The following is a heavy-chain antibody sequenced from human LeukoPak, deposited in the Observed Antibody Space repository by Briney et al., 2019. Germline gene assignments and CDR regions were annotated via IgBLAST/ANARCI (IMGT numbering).Heavy chain of an antibody. D-gene: IGHD4-17*01. V-gene: IGHV3-33*01. CDR1: GFTFSSYG. J-gene: IGHJ4*02. CDR2: IWYDGSNK. CDR3: ARDSEYGDPTYYFDY. Sequence: PGRSLRLSCAASGFTFSSYGMHWVRQAPGKGLEWVAVIWYDGSNKYYADSVKGRFTISRDNSKNTLYLQMDSLRAEDTAVYYCARDSEYGDPTYYFDYWGQGTLVTVSS.